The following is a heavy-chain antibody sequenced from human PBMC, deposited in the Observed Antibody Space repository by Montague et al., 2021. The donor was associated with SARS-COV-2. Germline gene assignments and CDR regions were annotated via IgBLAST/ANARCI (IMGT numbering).Heavy chain of an antibody. CDR3: ARDLFWGTDSGTQQRRDY. CDR1: GFTFSSYG. D-gene: IGHD3-16*01. CDR2: IWYDGSNK. J-gene: IGHJ4*02. V-gene: IGHV3-33*01. Sequence: SLRLSCAASGFTFSSYGMHWVRQAPGKGLEWVAVIWYDGSNKYYADSAKGRFTISRDNSKNTLYLQMNSLRAEDTAVYYCARDLFWGTDSGTQQRRDYWGQGTRVTVSS.